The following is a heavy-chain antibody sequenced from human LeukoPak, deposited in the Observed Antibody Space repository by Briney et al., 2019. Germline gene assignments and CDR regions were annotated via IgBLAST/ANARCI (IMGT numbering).Heavy chain of an antibody. CDR2: INAGVGST. CDR1: GYTFTTHA. CDR3: ARANGYYYDSSGYYSHAFDI. J-gene: IGHJ3*02. Sequence: ASVKVSCKASGYTFTTHAIHWVRQAPGQSLEWMGWINAGVGSTMYSQKFQGRVTITRDTSASTAYMELSSLRSEDTAVYYCARANGYYYDSSGYYSHAFDIWGQGTMVTVSS. D-gene: IGHD3-22*01. V-gene: IGHV1-3*01.